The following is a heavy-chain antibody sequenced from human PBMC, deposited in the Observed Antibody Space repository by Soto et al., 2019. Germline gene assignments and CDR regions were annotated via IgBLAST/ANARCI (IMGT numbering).Heavy chain of an antibody. CDR2: ISSLGGTT. CDR1: GFRFSTYA. Sequence: GGSLRLSCAASGFRFSTYAMSWVRQPPGRELEWVSAISSLGGTTFYADSVEGRFTISRDNSRSTLYLEMNSLGAGDTAVYYCAKDVDYGTGYYFDYWGQGTLVTVSS. CDR3: AKDVDYGTGYYFDY. J-gene: IGHJ4*02. D-gene: IGHD4-17*01. V-gene: IGHV3-23*01.